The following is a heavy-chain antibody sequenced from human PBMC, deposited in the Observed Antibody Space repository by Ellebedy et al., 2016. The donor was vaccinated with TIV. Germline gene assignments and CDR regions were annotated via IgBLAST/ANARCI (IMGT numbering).Heavy chain of an antibody. D-gene: IGHD4-17*01. Sequence: GGSLRLXXKGSGYSFTSYWIGWVRQMPGKGLEWMGIIYPGDSDTRYSPSFQGQVTISADKSISTAYLQWSSLKASDTAMYYCARHTAYGDYVYYYYGMDVWGQGTTVTVSS. CDR2: IYPGDSDT. V-gene: IGHV5-51*01. CDR1: GYSFTSYW. CDR3: ARHTAYGDYVYYYYGMDV. J-gene: IGHJ6*02.